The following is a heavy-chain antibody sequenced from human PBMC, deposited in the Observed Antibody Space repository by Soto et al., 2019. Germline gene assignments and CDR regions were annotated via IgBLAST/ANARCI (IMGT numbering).Heavy chain of an antibody. J-gene: IGHJ6*02. Sequence: SVKVSCKASGGTFSSYAISWVRQAPGQGLEWMGGIIPIFGTANYAQKFQGRVSITADESTSTAYMELSSLRSEDTAVYYCARDKGRGYSYGRYYYYGMDVWGQGTTVTVSS. CDR2: IIPIFGTA. CDR3: ARDKGRGYSYGRYYYYGMDV. CDR1: GGTFSSYA. V-gene: IGHV1-69*13. D-gene: IGHD5-18*01.